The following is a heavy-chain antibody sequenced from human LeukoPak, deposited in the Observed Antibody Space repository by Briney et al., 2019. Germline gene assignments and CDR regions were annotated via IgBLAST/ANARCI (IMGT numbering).Heavy chain of an antibody. D-gene: IGHD1-26*01. CDR3: VRDALGAYNWFDP. V-gene: IGHV3-64*01. CDR1: GFSFRNYA. Sequence: GGSLRLSCTASGFSFRNYAMYWVRQAPGKGLEFVSAINNYDGHDRYYANSVRGRFTISRDNSKNTLYLQMDSLRSEDMGVYYCVRDALGAYNWFDPWGQGTLVTVSS. CDR2: INNYDGHDR. J-gene: IGHJ5*02.